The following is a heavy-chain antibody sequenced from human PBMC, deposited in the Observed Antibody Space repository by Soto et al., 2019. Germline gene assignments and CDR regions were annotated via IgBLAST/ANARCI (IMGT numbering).Heavy chain of an antibody. V-gene: IGHV1-18*01. Sequence: QVQLVQSTAEVKKSGASVKVSCKASGYIFTSYGVSWVRQAPGQGLEWMGWISGFNGNKIYAQKFQVRVSLTTDTSTNTADMELRSLRSDDTAVYYCVRDGSVPRGVIDYWGQGTLVTVSS. J-gene: IGHJ4*02. CDR1: GYIFTSYG. D-gene: IGHD3-10*01. CDR3: VRDGSVPRGVIDY. CDR2: ISGFNGNK.